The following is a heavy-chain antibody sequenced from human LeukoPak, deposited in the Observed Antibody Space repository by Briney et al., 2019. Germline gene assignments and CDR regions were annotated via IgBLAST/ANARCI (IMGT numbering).Heavy chain of an antibody. V-gene: IGHV3-66*03. J-gene: IGHJ6*02. Sequence: PGGSLRLSCAASGLTGSHNYVSWVRQAPGKGLEWVSAIHTSGDTCYADSVKGQFTISRDNSKDRLYLQMNSLRPEDTAMYYCARVRGGRSWYYYGMDVWGRGTTVTVSS. CDR3: ARVRGGRSWYYYGMDV. CDR2: IHTSGDT. CDR1: GLTGSHNY. D-gene: IGHD3-16*01.